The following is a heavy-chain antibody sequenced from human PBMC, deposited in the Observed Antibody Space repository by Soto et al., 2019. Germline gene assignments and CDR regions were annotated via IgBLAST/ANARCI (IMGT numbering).Heavy chain of an antibody. V-gene: IGHV4-61*01. CDR3: ARGAEKSDYDYVWGSYRYWYFDY. D-gene: IGHD3-16*02. J-gene: IGHJ4*02. Sequence: QVQLQESGPGLVKPSETLSLTCTVSGGSVSSGSYYWSWIRQPPGKGLEWIGYIYYSGSTNYNPSLKSRVTISGDTSKDQFSLKLSSVTAADTTVDYCARGAEKSDYDYVWGSYRYWYFDYWGQGTLVTVSS. CDR2: IYYSGST. CDR1: GGSVSSGSYY.